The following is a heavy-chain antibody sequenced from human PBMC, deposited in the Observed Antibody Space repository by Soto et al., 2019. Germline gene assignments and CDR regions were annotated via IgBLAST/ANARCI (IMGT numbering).Heavy chain of an antibody. J-gene: IGHJ6*02. V-gene: IGHV4-34*01. Sequence: PSETLSLTCAVYGGSFSGYYWSWIPQPPGKGLEWIGEINHSGSTNYNPSLKSRVTISVDTSKNQFSLKLSSVTAADTAVYYCAGVHYYYYGMDVWGQGTTVTVSS. CDR3: AGVHYYYYGMDV. CDR2: INHSGST. CDR1: GGSFSGYY.